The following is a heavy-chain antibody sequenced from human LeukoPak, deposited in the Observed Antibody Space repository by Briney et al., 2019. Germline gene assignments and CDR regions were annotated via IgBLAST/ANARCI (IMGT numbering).Heavy chain of an antibody. D-gene: IGHD2-2*01. V-gene: IGHV1-2*02. CDR2: INPNSGGT. CDR3: ARDLVQPGPFDY. CDR1: GSTSTGYF. J-gene: IGHJ4*02. Sequence: ASVKVSCKASGSTSTGYFFPWGRQAPGQGLDGMGWINPNSGGTNYAQKFQGRVTMTRDTSISTAYMELSRLRSDDTAVYYCARDLVQPGPFDYWGQGTLVTISS.